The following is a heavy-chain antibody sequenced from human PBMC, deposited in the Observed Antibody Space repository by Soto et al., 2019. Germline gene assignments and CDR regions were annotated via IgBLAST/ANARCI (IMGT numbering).Heavy chain of an antibody. J-gene: IGHJ6*02. D-gene: IGHD1-26*01. Sequence: ASVKVSCKASGYTFTSYGISWVRQAPGQGLEWMGWISAYNGNTNYAQKLQGRVTMTTDTSTSTAYMELRSLRSDDTAVYYCARGPPYSGSYYYYYGMDVWGQGTTVTVSS. CDR1: GYTFTSYG. V-gene: IGHV1-18*01. CDR3: ARGPPYSGSYYYYYGMDV. CDR2: ISAYNGNT.